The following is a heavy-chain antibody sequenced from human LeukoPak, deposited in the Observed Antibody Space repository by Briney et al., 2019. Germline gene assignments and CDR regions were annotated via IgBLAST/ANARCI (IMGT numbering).Heavy chain of an antibody. CDR1: GFTVSDNY. V-gene: IGHV3-53*01. Sequence: GGSLRLSCAASGFTVSDNYMSWVRQAPGKGLEWVSVMYSRGDTYYANSVKGRLTFSRDISKNTLYLQMNGLRTEDTAMYYCARDAPQVPAAGVLASWGQGTLVTVSS. CDR3: ARDAPQVPAAGVLAS. D-gene: IGHD6-13*01. CDR2: MYSRGDT. J-gene: IGHJ5*02.